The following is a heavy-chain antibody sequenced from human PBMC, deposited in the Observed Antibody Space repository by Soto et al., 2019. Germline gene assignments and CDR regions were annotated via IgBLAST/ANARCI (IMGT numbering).Heavy chain of an antibody. D-gene: IGHD5-12*01. V-gene: IGHV5-10-1*01. Sequence: GESLKISCKGSGYSFTGYWISWARQMPGKGLEWMGRIDPSDSYTNYSPSFQGHVTISADKSISTAYLQWSSLKASDTAMYYCARLVYDNYYYDGMDVWGQGTTVTVSS. J-gene: IGHJ6*02. CDR3: ARLVYDNYYYDGMDV. CDR1: GYSFTGYW. CDR2: IDPSDSYT.